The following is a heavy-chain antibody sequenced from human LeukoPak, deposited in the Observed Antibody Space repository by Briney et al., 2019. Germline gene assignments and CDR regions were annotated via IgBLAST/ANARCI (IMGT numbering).Heavy chain of an antibody. D-gene: IGHD6-19*01. CDR2: ISGSGDTT. J-gene: IGHJ4*02. Sequence: GGSLRLSCAASAFTFSNYAMNWVRQAPGKGLEWVSIISGSGDTTYYADSVKGRFTISRDNSKNTLYLQMNSLRAEDTAVYYCARDNGWYDFDYWGQGTLVTVSS. V-gene: IGHV3-23*01. CDR3: ARDNGWYDFDY. CDR1: AFTFSNYA.